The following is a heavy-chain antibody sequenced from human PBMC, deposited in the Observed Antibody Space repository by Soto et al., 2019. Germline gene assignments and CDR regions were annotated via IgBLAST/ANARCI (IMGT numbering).Heavy chain of an antibody. CDR3: VRDLGRYFRSGYMDL. Sequence: EVHLVESGGGLVKPGGYLRLSCTASGFAFNTYSMNWVRQAPGKGLEWVSSINEDSTYIYYADSLRGRIPISRDNARDSLFLQMNSLIPEDTAVYYCVRDLGRYFRSGYMDLWGDGATVTVSS. D-gene: IGHD3-9*01. CDR2: INEDSTYI. CDR1: GFAFNTYS. V-gene: IGHV3-21*01. J-gene: IGHJ6*03.